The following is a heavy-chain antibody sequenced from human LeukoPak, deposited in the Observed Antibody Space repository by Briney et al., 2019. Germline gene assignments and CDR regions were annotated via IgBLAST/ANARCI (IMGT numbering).Heavy chain of an antibody. J-gene: IGHJ4*02. Sequence: PGESLRLSCAASGFTFDDYAMHWVRQAPGKGLEWVSGISWNSGSIGYADSVKGRFTISRDNAKNSLYLQMNSLRAEDMALYYCAKERNGELDYWGQGTLVTVSS. CDR2: ISWNSGSI. V-gene: IGHV3-9*03. D-gene: IGHD4-17*01. CDR3: AKERNGELDY. CDR1: GFTFDDYA.